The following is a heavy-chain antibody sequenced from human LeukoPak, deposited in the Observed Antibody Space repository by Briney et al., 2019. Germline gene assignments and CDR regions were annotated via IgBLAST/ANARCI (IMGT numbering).Heavy chain of an antibody. D-gene: IGHD1-26*01. CDR1: GGSISSYY. CDR3: ARDLLRGSYFGWFDP. J-gene: IGHJ5*02. V-gene: IGHV4-59*01. CDR2: IYYSGST. Sequence: SETLSLTRTVSGGSISSYYWSWIRQPPGKGLEWIGYIYYSGSTNYNPSLKSRVTISVDTSKNQFSLKLSSVTAADTAVYYCARDLLRGSYFGWFDPWGQGTLVTVSS.